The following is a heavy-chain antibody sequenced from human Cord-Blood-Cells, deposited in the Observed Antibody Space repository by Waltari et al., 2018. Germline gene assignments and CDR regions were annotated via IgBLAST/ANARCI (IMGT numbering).Heavy chain of an antibody. J-gene: IGHJ6*03. D-gene: IGHD3-10*01. CDR2: ISSSSSYI. V-gene: IGHV3-21*01. Sequence: MNWVRQAPGKGLEWVSSISSSSSYIYYADSVKGRFTISRDNAKNSLYLQMNSLRAEDTAVYYCARGRNYYYYMDVWGKGTTVTVSS. CDR3: ARGRNYYYYMDV.